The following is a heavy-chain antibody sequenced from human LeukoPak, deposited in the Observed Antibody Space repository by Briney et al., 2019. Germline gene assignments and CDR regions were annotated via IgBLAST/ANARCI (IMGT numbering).Heavy chain of an antibody. V-gene: IGHV3-23*01. Sequence: WGSLRLSCAASGFTFTKFAMGWVRQAPGKGLEWVSSISSSGSETYYADAVKGRFTISRDNSDNTVYLRMNSLRVEDTAVYFCAKDGGTYYDSGVYFFYYFDSWGPGAQVAVSS. J-gene: IGHJ4*02. D-gene: IGHD3-22*01. CDR3: AKDGGTYYDSGVYFFYYFDS. CDR1: GFTFTKFA. CDR2: ISSSGSET.